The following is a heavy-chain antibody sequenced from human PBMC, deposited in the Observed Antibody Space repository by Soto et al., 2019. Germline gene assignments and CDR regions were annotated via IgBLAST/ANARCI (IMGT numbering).Heavy chain of an antibody. CDR3: ARHGDYVFDQ. D-gene: IGHD4-17*01. CDR1: GFIFSDYW. J-gene: IGHJ4*02. V-gene: IGHV3-7*02. CDR2: IKKDGSTY. Sequence: EVRVVESGGDLVQPGGSLRLSCATSGFIFSDYWMGWVRQAPGKGLEWVANIKKDGSTYYSVDSVRDRFIISRDNAKNSLYLQMNSLRAEDTAVYYCARHGDYVFDQWGQGTLVTVSS.